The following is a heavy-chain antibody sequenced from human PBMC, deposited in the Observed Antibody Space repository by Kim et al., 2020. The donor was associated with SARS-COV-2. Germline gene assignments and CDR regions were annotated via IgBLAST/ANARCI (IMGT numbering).Heavy chain of an antibody. CDR3: ARDGDTVTTPGDYYYGMDV. CDR1: GFTFSSYA. Sequence: GGSLRLSCAASGFTFSSYAMHWVRQAPGKGLEWVAVISYDGSNKYYADSVKGRFTISRDNSKNTLYLQMNSLRAEDTAVYYCARDGDTVTTPGDYYYGMDVWGQGTTVTVSS. J-gene: IGHJ6*02. V-gene: IGHV3-30-3*01. CDR2: ISYDGSNK. D-gene: IGHD4-4*01.